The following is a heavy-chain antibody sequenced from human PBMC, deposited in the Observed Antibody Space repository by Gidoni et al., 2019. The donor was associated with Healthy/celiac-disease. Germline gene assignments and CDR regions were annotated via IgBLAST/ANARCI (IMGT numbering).Heavy chain of an antibody. CDR1: GFTFSSYS. J-gene: IGHJ6*03. D-gene: IGHD2-2*01. V-gene: IGHV3-21*01. Sequence: EVQLVESGGGLVKPGGSLRLSCAASGFTFSSYSMNWVRQAPGKGLEWVSSISSSSSYIYYADSVKGRFTISRDNAKNSLYLQMNSLRAEDTAVYYCARVVVVVPAASNYMDVWGKGTTVTVSS. CDR2: ISSSSSYI. CDR3: ARVVVVVPAASNYMDV.